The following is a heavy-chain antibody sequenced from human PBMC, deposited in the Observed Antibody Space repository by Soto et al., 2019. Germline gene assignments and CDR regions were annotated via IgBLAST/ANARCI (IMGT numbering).Heavy chain of an antibody. V-gene: IGHV3-23*01. Sequence: GGSLRLSCAASGFTFSNYDMSWVRQLPGKGLEWVSSVSSSGSSTYYADSVKGRVAISRDNSKNTLYLQMNSLRAEDTAVYYCARGGREVAAYYYYYMDVWGKGTTVTVSS. J-gene: IGHJ6*03. D-gene: IGHD2-15*01. CDR3: ARGGREVAAYYYYYMDV. CDR1: GFTFSNYD. CDR2: VSSSGSST.